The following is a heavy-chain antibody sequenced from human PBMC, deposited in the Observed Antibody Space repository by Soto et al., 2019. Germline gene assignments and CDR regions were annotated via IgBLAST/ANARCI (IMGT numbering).Heavy chain of an antibody. J-gene: IGHJ4*02. CDR2: ISYDGSNK. D-gene: IGHD4-17*01. V-gene: IGHV3-30-3*01. CDR3: ASTDYGDYGTLGY. Sequence: QVQLVESGGGVVQPGRSLRLSCAASGFTFSSYAMHWVRQAPGKGLEWVAVISYDGSNKYYADSVKGRFTISRDNSKNTLYLQMSSLRAEDTAVYYCASTDYGDYGTLGYWGQGTLVTVSS. CDR1: GFTFSSYA.